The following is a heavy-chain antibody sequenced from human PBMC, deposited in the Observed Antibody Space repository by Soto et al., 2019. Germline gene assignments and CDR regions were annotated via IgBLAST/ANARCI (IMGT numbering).Heavy chain of an antibody. D-gene: IGHD5-18*01. CDR2: IIPILGIA. CDR3: ARGDTAMVTDYYYYMDV. J-gene: IGHJ6*03. CDR1: GGTFSSYT. Sequence: SVKVSCKASGGTFSSYTISWVRQAPGQGFEWMGRIIPILGIANYAQKFQGRVTITADKSTSTAYMELSSLRSEDTAVYYCARGDTAMVTDYYYYMDVWGKGTTVTVSS. V-gene: IGHV1-69*02.